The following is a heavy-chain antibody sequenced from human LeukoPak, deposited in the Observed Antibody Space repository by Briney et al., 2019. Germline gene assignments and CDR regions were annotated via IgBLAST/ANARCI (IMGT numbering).Heavy chain of an antibody. D-gene: IGHD1-26*01. Sequence: SETLSLTCAVYGGSFSGYYWSWIRQHPGKGLEWIGYIYYSGSTYYDPSLKSRVTISVDTSKNQFSLKLSSVTAADTAVYYCARVIIVGATPYSFDYWGQGTLVTVSS. V-gene: IGHV4-31*11. CDR2: IYYSGST. J-gene: IGHJ4*02. CDR3: ARVIIVGATPYSFDY. CDR1: GGSFSGYY.